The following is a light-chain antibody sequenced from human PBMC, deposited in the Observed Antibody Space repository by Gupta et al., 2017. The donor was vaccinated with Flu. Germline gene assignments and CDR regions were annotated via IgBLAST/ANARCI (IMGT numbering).Light chain of an antibody. Sequence: QLVLTHSPSASASLGASVKLTCTLSSGHSSYAIAWHQQQPEKGPRYLMKLNSDGSHTKGDGIPDRFSGSSSGAERYLTISSLQAEDEDDYYCQTWGTGIQVFGGGTKLTVL. V-gene: IGLV4-69*01. J-gene: IGLJ3*02. CDR1: SGHSSYA. CDR3: QTWGTGIQV. CDR2: LNSDGSH.